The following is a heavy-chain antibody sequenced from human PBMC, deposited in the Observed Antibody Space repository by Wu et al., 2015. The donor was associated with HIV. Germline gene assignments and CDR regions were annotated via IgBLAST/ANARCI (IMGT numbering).Heavy chain of an antibody. J-gene: IGHJ5*02. CDR1: GGTFSSYA. D-gene: IGHD4-17*01. CDR3: ASSKLMTTVTYNWFDP. V-gene: IGHV1-69*12. CDR2: IIPIFGTA. Sequence: QVQLVQSGAEVKKPGSSVKVSCKASGGTFSSYAISWVRQAPGQGLEWMGGIIPIFGTANYAQKFQGRVTITADESTSTAYMELSSLRSEDTAVYYCASSKLMTTVTYNWFDPWGQGTLVTVSS.